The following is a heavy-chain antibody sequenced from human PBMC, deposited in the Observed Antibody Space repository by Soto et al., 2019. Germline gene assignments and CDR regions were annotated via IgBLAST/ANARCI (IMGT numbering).Heavy chain of an antibody. CDR1: GYHCMSYW. D-gene: IGHD6-19*01. CDR2: IDPSDSYT. Sequence: SMAISSKGSGYHCMSYWVTWMRTLHGKGLEWMGRIDPSDSYTNYSPSFQGHVTISADKSISTAYLQWSSLKASDTATYYCARRGYSSGWYIIRVQGTPVPVSS. J-gene: IGHJ4*02. CDR3: ARRGYSSGWYII. V-gene: IGHV5-10-1*01.